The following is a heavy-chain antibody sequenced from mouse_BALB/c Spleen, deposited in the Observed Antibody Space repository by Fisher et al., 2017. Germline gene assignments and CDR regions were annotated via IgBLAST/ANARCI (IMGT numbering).Heavy chain of an antibody. J-gene: IGHJ4*01. Sequence: FKGKATLTVDKSSSTAHMELLSLTSEDSAVYYCGRGMDYYAMDYWGQGTSVTVSS. D-gene: IGHD2-3*01. CDR3: GRGMDYYAMDY. V-gene: IGHV1-20*01.